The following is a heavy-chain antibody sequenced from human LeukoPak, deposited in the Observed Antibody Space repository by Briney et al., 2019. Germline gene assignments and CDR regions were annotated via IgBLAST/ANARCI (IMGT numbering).Heavy chain of an antibody. J-gene: IGHJ4*02. CDR1: GGSISSNW. D-gene: IGHD3-16*01. CDR2: IYHSGST. V-gene: IGHV4-4*02. Sequence: SGTLSLTCAVSGGSISSNWWSWVRQPPGKGLECIGEIYHSGSTNYNPSLKSRVTISVDKSKKRFSLKLTSVTAADAAVYYCARMEGSDATIDYWGQGTLVTVSS. CDR3: ARMEGSDATIDY.